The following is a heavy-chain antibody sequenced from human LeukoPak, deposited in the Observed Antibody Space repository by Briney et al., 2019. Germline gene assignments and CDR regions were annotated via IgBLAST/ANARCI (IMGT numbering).Heavy chain of an antibody. CDR2: IGSDNKP. CDR3: ARELHYYVAMDV. J-gene: IGHJ6*02. V-gene: IGHV3-23*01. CDR1: GFTFSAYA. D-gene: IGHD3-10*02. Sequence: GGSLWLSCEASGFTFSAYAMTWVRQAPGKGLEWVSSIGSDNKPHYSESVKGRFAISRDNSKNMLFLQLNSLRAEDTALYYCARELHYYVAMDVWGQGTTVTVSS.